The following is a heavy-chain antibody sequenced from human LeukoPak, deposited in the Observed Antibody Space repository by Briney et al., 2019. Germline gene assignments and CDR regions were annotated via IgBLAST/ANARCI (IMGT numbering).Heavy chain of an antibody. CDR1: GFTFSSYS. J-gene: IGHJ4*02. CDR2: ISSSSSYI. CDR3: ARNKYDSSGYYYDKMESCLAY. Sequence: GGSLRLSCAASGFTFSSYSMSWVRQAPGKGLEWVSSISSSSSYIYYADSVKGRFTISRDNAKNSLYLQMNSLRAEDTAVYYCARNKYDSSGYYYDKMESCLAYWGQGTLVTVSS. V-gene: IGHV3-21*01. D-gene: IGHD3-22*01.